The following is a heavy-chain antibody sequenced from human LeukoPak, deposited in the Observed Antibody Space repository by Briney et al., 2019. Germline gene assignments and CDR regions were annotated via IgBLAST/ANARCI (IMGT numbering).Heavy chain of an antibody. CDR1: GYTFTSHY. CDR2: IYPSGGST. J-gene: IGHJ3*02. Sequence: GASVKVSCKASGYTFTSHYIHWVRQAPGQGPEWMGIIYPSGGSTTYAQKFQGRVTMTRDMSTSTVYMELSSLRSEDTAVYYCAIGYCRGGSCDDEPGDAFDIWGQGTMVAVSS. V-gene: IGHV1-46*01. D-gene: IGHD2-15*01. CDR3: AIGYCRGGSCDDEPGDAFDI.